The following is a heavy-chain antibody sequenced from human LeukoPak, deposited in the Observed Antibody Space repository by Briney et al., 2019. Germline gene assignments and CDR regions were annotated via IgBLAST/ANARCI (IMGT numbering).Heavy chain of an antibody. CDR2: ISSSGSTI. Sequence: GGSLRLSCAASGFTFSSYEMNWVRQAPGKGLEWVSYISSSGSTIYYADSVKGRFTISRDNAKNSLYLQMNSLRAEDTAVYYCANFGPLFRSLNYWGQGTLVTVSS. D-gene: IGHD2/OR15-2a*01. J-gene: IGHJ4*02. V-gene: IGHV3-48*03. CDR1: GFTFSSYE. CDR3: ANFGPLFRSLNY.